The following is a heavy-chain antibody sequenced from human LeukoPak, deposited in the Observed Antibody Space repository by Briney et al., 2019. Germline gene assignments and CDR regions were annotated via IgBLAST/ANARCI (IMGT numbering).Heavy chain of an antibody. J-gene: IGHJ4*01. V-gene: IGHV3-21*01. CDR2: IGHFTGDI. D-gene: IGHD1-1*01. CDR3: ARDPYTGSMFDY. Sequence: GGSLRLSCVTSGFTFKSSSMSWVRQAPGKGLEWVAFIGHFTGDIFYADSVKGRFNISRGDAKDSGYLQMNSLRSADTAVYFCARDPYTGSMFDYWGHGTLVTVSS. CDR1: GFTFKSSS.